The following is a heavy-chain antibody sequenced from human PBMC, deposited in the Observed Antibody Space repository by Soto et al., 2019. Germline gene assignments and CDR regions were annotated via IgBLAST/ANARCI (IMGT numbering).Heavy chain of an antibody. V-gene: IGHV3-66*01. D-gene: IGHD3-10*01. Sequence: EQVVESGGGVVQPGGSLRLSCAASRFSVSRNYMTWVRQAPGKGLEWVPVTYGAGTTDYAHSVKGRFTVSRDEAANSVILPIRNLRVVYTAVYYSARGHNRYGSANMAWGQGTLVIVSA. CDR1: RFSVSRNY. CDR3: ARGHNRYGSANMA. CDR2: TYGAGTT. J-gene: IGHJ5*02.